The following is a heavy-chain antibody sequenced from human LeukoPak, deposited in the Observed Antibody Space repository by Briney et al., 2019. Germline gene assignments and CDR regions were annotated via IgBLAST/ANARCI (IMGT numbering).Heavy chain of an antibody. J-gene: IGHJ4*02. V-gene: IGHV7-4-1*02. CDR3: ARGGYPYLSTWYSDY. D-gene: IGHD2-15*01. CDR1: GYTFTSRA. CDR2: INTNTGNP. Sequence: ASVTVSFKASGYTFTSRAINWVRQAPGQGLEWMGWINTNTGNPTYAQGFTGRFVFSLDTSVSTAYLQISSLKAEDTAMYYCARGGYPYLSTWYSDYWGQGTLVTVSS.